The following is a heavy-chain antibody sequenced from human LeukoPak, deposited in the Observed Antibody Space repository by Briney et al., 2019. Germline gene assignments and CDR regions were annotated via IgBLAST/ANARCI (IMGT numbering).Heavy chain of an antibody. CDR2: INTSGST. J-gene: IGHJ4*02. CDR3: AREGYTSSWYSGYYYFDY. CDR1: GGSISSGSYV. D-gene: IGHD6-13*01. Sequence: SETLSLTCTVSGGSISSGSYVWTWLRQPAGKGLEWIGRINTSGSTNYNPSLKSRVTISVDTTKNQFSLKLSSVTAADTAVFYCAREGYTSSWYSGYYYFDYWGQGTLVTVSS. V-gene: IGHV4-61*02.